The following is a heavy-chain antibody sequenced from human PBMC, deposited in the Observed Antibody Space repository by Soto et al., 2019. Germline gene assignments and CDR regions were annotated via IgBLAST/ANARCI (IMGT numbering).Heavy chain of an antibody. CDR1: GGSVSSGSYY. CDR2: IYYSGST. CDR3: AREDGGNSGYFDY. V-gene: IGHV4-61*01. Sequence: PSETLSLTCTVSGGSVSSGSYYWSWIRQPPGKGLEWIGYIYYSGSTNYNPSLKSRVTISVDTSKNQFSLKPSSVTAADTAVYYCAREDGGNSGYFDYWGQGTLVTVSS. J-gene: IGHJ4*02. D-gene: IGHD2-21*02.